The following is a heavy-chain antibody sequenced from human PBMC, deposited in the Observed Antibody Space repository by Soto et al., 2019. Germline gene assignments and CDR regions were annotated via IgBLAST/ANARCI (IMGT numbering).Heavy chain of an antibody. Sequence: QVQLVESGGGVVQPGRSLRLSCAASGFTFSSYAMHWVRQAPGKGLEWVAVISYDGSNKYYADSVKGRFTISRDNSENTXXLQMNSLRAEDTAVYYCARDPMGRYYGSGSYYFDYWGQGTLVTVSS. J-gene: IGHJ4*02. CDR2: ISYDGSNK. V-gene: IGHV3-30-3*01. CDR3: ARDPMGRYYGSGSYYFDY. CDR1: GFTFSSYA. D-gene: IGHD3-10*01.